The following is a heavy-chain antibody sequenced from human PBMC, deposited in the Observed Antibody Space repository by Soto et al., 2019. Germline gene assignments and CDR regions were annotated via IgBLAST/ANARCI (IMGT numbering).Heavy chain of an antibody. CDR1: GYTFTGYY. J-gene: IGHJ4*02. V-gene: IGHV1-2*04. D-gene: IGHD1-26*01. CDR3: AREGPSGSYYFDY. Sequence: ASVKVSCNASGYTFTGYYMHWVRQAPGQGLEWMGWINPNSGSTNYAQKFQGWVTMTRDTSISTAYMELSRLRSDDTAVYYCAREGPSGSYYFDYWGQGTLVTVSS. CDR2: INPNSGST.